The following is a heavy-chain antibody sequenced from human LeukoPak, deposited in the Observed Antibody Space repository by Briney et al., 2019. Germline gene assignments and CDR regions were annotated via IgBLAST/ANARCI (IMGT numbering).Heavy chain of an antibody. CDR1: GFTFTNAW. D-gene: IGHD1-1*01. J-gene: IGHJ4*02. Sequence: GGSLRLPCAASGFTFTNAWMNWVRQPPGKGLEWVGRIFSKTDGGATDYAAPVKGRFIISRDDSKNTLYLQMNSLQTEDTAVYYCTDWDAARFDYWGQGSLVTVSS. CDR3: TDWDAARFDY. V-gene: IGHV3-15*01. CDR2: IFSKTDGGAT.